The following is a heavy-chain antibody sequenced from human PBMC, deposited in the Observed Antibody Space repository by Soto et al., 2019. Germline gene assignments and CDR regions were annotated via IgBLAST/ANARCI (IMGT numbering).Heavy chain of an antibody. V-gene: IGHV3-23*01. CDR3: AKWYYYDSRPRKYFDY. CDR2: VSGSGGTT. Sequence: EVQLLESGGGLVQPGGSVRLSCAASGFTFSSYAMSWVRQAPGKGLEWVSAVSGSGGTTYYADSVKGRFTISRDNSKNTGYLQMNSLRVEDTAVYYCAKWYYYDSRPRKYFDYWGQGTLVIVSS. D-gene: IGHD3-22*01. CDR1: GFTFSSYA. J-gene: IGHJ4*02.